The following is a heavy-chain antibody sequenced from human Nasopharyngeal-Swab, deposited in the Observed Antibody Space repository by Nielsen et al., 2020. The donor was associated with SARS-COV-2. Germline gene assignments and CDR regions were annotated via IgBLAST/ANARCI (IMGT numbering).Heavy chain of an antibody. CDR2: INYRGSN. D-gene: IGHD5-18*01. J-gene: IGHJ4*02. Sequence: WIRQPPGKGLEWIGEINYRGSNNYNLPLKSRVTISVDTSKNQFSLKLSSVTAADTAVYYCARVVTWGYSYGYGGTHAAHGIYFDYWGQGTLVTVSS. CDR3: ARVVTWGYSYGYGGTHAAHGIYFDY. V-gene: IGHV4-34*01.